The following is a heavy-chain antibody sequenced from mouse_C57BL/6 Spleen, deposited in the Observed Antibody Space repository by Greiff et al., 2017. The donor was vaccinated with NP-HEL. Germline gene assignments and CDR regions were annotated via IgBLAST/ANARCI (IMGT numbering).Heavy chain of an antibody. CDR2: INPNNGGT. D-gene: IGHD2-5*01. J-gene: IGHJ2*01. CDR1: GYTFTDYY. CDR3: ATYYRNL. V-gene: IGHV1-26*01. Sequence: EVQLQQSGPELVKPGASVKISCKASGYTFTDYYMNWVKQSHGKSLEWIGDINPNNGGTSYNQKFKGKATLTVDKSSSTAYMELRSLTSEDSAVYYCATYYRNLWGQGTTLTVSS.